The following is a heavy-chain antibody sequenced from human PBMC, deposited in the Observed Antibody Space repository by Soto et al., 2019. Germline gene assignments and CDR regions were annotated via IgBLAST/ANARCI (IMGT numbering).Heavy chain of an antibody. V-gene: IGHV2-5*02. CDR1: GFSLSTSGVG. Sequence: QITLKESGPTLVKPTQTLTLTCTFSGFSLSTSGVGVVWIRQPPGKALEWLALIYWDDYKRYSPSLKSRLTISKYTSKNQVVLTMTNMDPVDTATYYCAHLYHCHYGSYYYYYMDVWGKGTTVTVSS. CDR3: AHLYHCHYGSYYYYYMDV. D-gene: IGHD4-17*01. J-gene: IGHJ6*03. CDR2: IYWDDYK.